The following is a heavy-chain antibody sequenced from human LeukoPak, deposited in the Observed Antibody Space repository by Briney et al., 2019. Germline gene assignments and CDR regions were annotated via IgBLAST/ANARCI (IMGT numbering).Heavy chain of an antibody. V-gene: IGHV4-59*08. Sequence: SETLSLTCTVSGGSISSYYWSWIRQPPGKGLEWIGYIYYSGSTNYNPSLKSRVTISVDTSKNQFSLKLSSVTAVDTAVYYCARHSFKVTANTLWGQGTLVTVSS. D-gene: IGHD2-21*02. J-gene: IGHJ4*02. CDR3: ARHSFKVTANTL. CDR1: GGSISSYY. CDR2: IYYSGST.